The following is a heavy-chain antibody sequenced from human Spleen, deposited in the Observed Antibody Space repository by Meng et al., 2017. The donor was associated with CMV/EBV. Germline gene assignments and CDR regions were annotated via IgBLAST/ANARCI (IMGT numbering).Heavy chain of an antibody. CDR2: IYYNGNT. V-gene: IGHV4-31*02. D-gene: IGHD3-10*01. Sequence: GSISSGGYYWSWIRQHPGKGLEWIGYIYYNGNTYYNPSLKSRVTISVDTSKNQFSLRLNSVTAADTAVYYCAREDGSGSYGNYDFDYWGQGTLVTVSS. J-gene: IGHJ4*02. CDR3: AREDGSGSYGNYDFDY. CDR1: GSISSGGYY.